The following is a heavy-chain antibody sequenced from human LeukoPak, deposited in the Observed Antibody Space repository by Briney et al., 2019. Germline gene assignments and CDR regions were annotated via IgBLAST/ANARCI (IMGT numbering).Heavy chain of an antibody. CDR1: GFTFSSYG. CDR2: ISGSGGST. Sequence: GGSLRLSCAASGFTFSSYGMSWVRQAPGKGLEWVSAISGSGGSTYYADSVKGRFTISRDNAKNSLYLQMNSLRAEDTALYYCAKDGGDMVRGIPFDYWGQGTLVTVSS. V-gene: IGHV3-23*01. D-gene: IGHD3-10*01. J-gene: IGHJ4*02. CDR3: AKDGGDMVRGIPFDY.